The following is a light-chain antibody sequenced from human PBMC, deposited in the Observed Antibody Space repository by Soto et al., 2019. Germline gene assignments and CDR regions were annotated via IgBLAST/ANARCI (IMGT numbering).Light chain of an antibody. J-gene: IGKJ2*01. Sequence: EIVLTQSPGTLSLSPGERATLSCRASQSVSSSYLAWYQQKPGQAPRLLIYGASSRATGIPDMFSGSGSGTDFTLTISRLEPEDFAVYYCQQYGSSASYTFGQGTKLEIK. V-gene: IGKV3-20*01. CDR1: QSVSSSY. CDR3: QQYGSSASYT. CDR2: GAS.